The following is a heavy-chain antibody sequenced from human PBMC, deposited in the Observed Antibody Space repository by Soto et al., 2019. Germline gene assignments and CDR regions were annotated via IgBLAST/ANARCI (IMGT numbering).Heavy chain of an antibody. J-gene: IGHJ4*02. CDR1: GGAISSGGYY. V-gene: IGHV4-31*03. D-gene: IGHD5-12*01. CDR2: IYYSGST. CDR3: ARVSYDARPPPTRFDY. Sequence: QVQLQESGPGLVKPAQTLSLTCTVSGGAISSGGYYWSWIRQHPGKGLEWIGYIYYSGSTYYNPSLKSRVTISVDTSKNQFSLKLSSVTAAHTAVYYCARVSYDARPPPTRFDYWGQGTLVTVSS.